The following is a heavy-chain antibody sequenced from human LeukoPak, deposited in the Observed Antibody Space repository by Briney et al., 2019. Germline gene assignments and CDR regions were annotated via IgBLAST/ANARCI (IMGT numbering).Heavy chain of an antibody. CDR3: ARHRVAARDAFDI. J-gene: IGHJ3*02. CDR2: IYYSGST. CDR1: GGSISSSSYY. V-gene: IGHV4-39*01. D-gene: IGHD6-6*01. Sequence: SETLSLTCTVSGGSISSSSYYWGWIRQPPGKGLEWIGSIYYSGSTYYNPSLKSRVTISVDTSKNQFSLKLSSVTAADTAVYYCARHRVAARDAFDIWGQGTMVTVSS.